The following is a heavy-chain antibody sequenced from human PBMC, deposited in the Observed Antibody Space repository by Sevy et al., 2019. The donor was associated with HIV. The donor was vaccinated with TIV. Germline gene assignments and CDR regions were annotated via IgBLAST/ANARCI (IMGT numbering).Heavy chain of an antibody. D-gene: IGHD3-9*01. J-gene: IGHJ6*02. CDR1: GGSISSYY. CDR3: ARGGDYDILTGYPTFYGMDV. CDR2: IHYSGST. V-gene: IGHV4-59*13. Sequence: SETLSLTCTVSGGSISSYYWSWIRQPPGKGLEWIGYIHYSGSTNYNPSLKSRVTISVDTSKNQFSLKLSSVTAADTAVYYCARGGDYDILTGYPTFYGMDVWGQGTTVTVSS.